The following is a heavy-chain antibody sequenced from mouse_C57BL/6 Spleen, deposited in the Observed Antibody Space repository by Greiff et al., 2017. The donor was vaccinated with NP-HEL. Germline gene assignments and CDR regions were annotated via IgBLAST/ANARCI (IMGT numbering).Heavy chain of an antibody. CDR1: GFTFSDFY. CDR2: SRNKANDYTT. CDR3: ARDARSNYYWYFDV. V-gene: IGHV7-1*01. Sequence: EVNLVESGGGLVQSGRSLRLSCATSGFTFSDFYMEWVRQAPGKGLEWIAASRNKANDYTTEYSASVKGRFIVSRDTSQSILYLQMNALRAEDTAIYYCARDARSNYYWYFDVWGTGTTVTVSS. D-gene: IGHD2-5*01. J-gene: IGHJ1*03.